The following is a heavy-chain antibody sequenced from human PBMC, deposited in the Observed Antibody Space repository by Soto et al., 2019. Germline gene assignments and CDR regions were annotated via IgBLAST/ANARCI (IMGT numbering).Heavy chain of an antibody. V-gene: IGHV1-69*02. CDR2: VNPILSMS. Sequence: SVKVSCKASGDSNSFYTINWVRQAPGLGLEWMGRVNPILSMSNYAQKFQGRVTMTADKSTSTAYMELRSLRSEDTAFYYCATSYGSGYRAFDYWGQGALVTSPQ. J-gene: IGHJ4*02. D-gene: IGHD3-10*01. CDR1: GDSNSFYT. CDR3: ATSYGSGYRAFDY.